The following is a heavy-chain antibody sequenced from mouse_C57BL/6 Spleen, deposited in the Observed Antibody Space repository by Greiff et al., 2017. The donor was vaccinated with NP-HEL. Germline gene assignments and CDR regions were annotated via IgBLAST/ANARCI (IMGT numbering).Heavy chain of an antibody. CDR1: GFTFSDYG. CDR2: ISSGSSTI. V-gene: IGHV5-17*01. J-gene: IGHJ1*03. CDR3: ASYSNYHWYFDV. D-gene: IGHD2-5*01. Sequence: DVQLVESGGGLVKPGGSLKLSCAASGFTFSDYGMHWVRQAPEKGLEWVAYISSGSSTIYYADTVKGRFTISRDNDKNTLFLQMTSLRSEDTAMYYCASYSNYHWYFDVWGTGTTVTVSS.